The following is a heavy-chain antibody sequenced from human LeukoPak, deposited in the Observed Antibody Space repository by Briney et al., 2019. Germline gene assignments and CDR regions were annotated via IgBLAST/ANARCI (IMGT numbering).Heavy chain of an antibody. D-gene: IGHD1-1*01. CDR3: ASDHNSAFDN. J-gene: IGHJ4*02. V-gene: IGHV3-48*01. CDR1: GFPFIEYS. Sequence: GRSLRLSCTASGFPFIEYSTKWVRQAPRKGLEWISYIGIDSGNTKYADSVRGRFTISADKAKNSMYLQMNRLRVEDTSVYYCASDHNSAFDNWGQGTLVSVAS. CDR2: IGIDSGNT.